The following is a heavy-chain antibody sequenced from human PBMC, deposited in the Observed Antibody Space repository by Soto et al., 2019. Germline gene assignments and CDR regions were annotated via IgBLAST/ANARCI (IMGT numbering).Heavy chain of an antibody. J-gene: IGHJ5*02. Sequence: SGGSLRLSCTASGFTFGDYAMSWFRQAPGKGLEWVGFIRSKAYGGTTEYAASVKGRFTISRDDSKSIAYLQMNSLKTEDTAVYYCTRVANQWLAVWWFDPWGQGTLVTVSS. CDR1: GFTFGDYA. V-gene: IGHV3-49*03. D-gene: IGHD6-19*01. CDR3: TRVANQWLAVWWFDP. CDR2: IRSKAYGGTT.